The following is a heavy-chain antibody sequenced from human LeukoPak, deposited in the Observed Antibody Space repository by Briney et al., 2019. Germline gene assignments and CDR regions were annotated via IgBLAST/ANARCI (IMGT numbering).Heavy chain of an antibody. CDR3: AMAYSSSWYYFDY. D-gene: IGHD6-13*01. CDR2: IYYSGST. J-gene: IGHJ4*02. CDR1: GGSIRGYF. Sequence: KPSETLSLTCTVSGGSIRGYFWTWIRQPPGKGLEWIGYIYYSGSTNYNPSLKSRVTIAVDTSKNQFSLRLNSVTAADTAVYYCAMAYSSSWYYFDYWGQGTLVTVSS. V-gene: IGHV4-59*01.